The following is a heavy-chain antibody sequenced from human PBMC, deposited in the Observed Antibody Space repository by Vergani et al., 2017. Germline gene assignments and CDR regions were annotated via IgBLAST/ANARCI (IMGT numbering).Heavy chain of an antibody. J-gene: IGHJ3*02. CDR2: LSASDRRT. D-gene: IGHD6-19*01. CDR3: AKVGRSEVAGTFGAFDI. Sequence: EVQLLESGGDLVQPGGSLRLSCAASGFTFIMHAMSWVRQAPGKGLEWCSTLSASDRRTHYADSVKGRFTISRDISKNTLFLHMNSLRPEDTAVYYCAKVGRSEVAGTFGAFDIWGQGTMVTVSS. CDR1: GFTFIMHA. V-gene: IGHV3-23*01.